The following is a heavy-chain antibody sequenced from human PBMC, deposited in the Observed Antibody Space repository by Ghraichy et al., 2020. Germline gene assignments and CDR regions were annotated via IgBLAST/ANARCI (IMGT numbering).Heavy chain of an antibody. CDR1: GFTFSSYS. CDR3: EVVPAWGYYYYMDV. D-gene: IGHD2-2*01. CDR2: ISSSSSYI. V-gene: IGHV3-21*01. Sequence: GGSLRLSCAASGFTFSSYSMNWVRQAPGKGLEWVSSISSSSSYIYYADSVKGRFTISRDNAKNSLYLQMNSLRAEDTAVYYCEVVPAWGYYYYMDVWGKGTTVTVSS. J-gene: IGHJ6*03.